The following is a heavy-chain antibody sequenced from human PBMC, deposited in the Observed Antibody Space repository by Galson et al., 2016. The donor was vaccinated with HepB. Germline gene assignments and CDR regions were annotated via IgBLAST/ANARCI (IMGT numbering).Heavy chain of an antibody. CDR1: GFTFSTYG. CDR3: ANERAHADHGFDY. D-gene: IGHD1-14*01. CDR2: ISSAGSNK. Sequence: SLRLSCAASGFTFSTYGMHWVRQAPGKGLEWVAVISSAGSNKYYADSVKGRFTVSRDNSENTLYVQMNSLRAEDTAVYYCANERAHADHGFDYWGQGTLVTVSS. V-gene: IGHV3-30*18. J-gene: IGHJ4*02.